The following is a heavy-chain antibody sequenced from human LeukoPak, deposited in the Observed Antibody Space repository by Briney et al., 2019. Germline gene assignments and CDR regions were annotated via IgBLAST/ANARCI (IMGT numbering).Heavy chain of an antibody. CDR1: GGSISSSSYY. V-gene: IGHV4-39*07. J-gene: IGHJ4*02. CDR2: IYYSGST. Sequence: KPSETLSLTCTVSGGSISSSSYYWGWIRQPPGKGLEWIGSIYYSGSTYYNPSLKSRVTISVDTSKNQFSLKLSSVTAADTAVYYCAKDERNWNYNLASQTYDWGQGTLVTVSS. D-gene: IGHD1-7*01. CDR3: AKDERNWNYNLASQTYD.